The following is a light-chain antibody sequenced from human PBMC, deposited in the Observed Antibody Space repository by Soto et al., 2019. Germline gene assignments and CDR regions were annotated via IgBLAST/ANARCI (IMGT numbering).Light chain of an antibody. CDR1: SSDVGGYNF. CDR2: EVN. J-gene: IGLJ2*01. Sequence: QSALTQPPSASGSPGQSVTISCTGTSSDVGGYNFVSWYQQHPGKAPKLMIYEVNNRPSGVPDRFSGSKSGKTASLTVSGLQAEDEADYYCSSYAGSNNVLFGGGTKVTVL. V-gene: IGLV2-8*01. CDR3: SSYAGSNNVL.